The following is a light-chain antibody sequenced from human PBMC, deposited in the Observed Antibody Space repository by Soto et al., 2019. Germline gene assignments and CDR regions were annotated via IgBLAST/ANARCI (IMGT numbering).Light chain of an antibody. V-gene: IGKV1-39*01. J-gene: IGKJ5*01. CDR1: QSISSD. Sequence: DIQMTQSPSSLSASVGDRVTITCRASQSISSDLNWYQQKAGKAPKLLIYAASSLQRGVPSTFSGGGSGTDFTLTISSLQPEDFATYYCQQSHSGITFGQGTRLDIK. CDR2: AAS. CDR3: QQSHSGIT.